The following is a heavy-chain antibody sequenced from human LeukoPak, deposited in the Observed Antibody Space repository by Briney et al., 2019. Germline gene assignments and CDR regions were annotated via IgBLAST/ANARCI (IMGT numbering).Heavy chain of an antibody. CDR3: AKNIAVADPPDY. J-gene: IGHJ4*02. D-gene: IGHD6-19*01. V-gene: IGHV1-2*02. CDR1: GYTFTGYY. Sequence: ASVKVSCKASGYTFTGYYMHWVRQAPGQGLEWMGWINPNSGGTNYAQKFQGRVTMTRDTSISTAYMELSRLRSDDTAVYYCAKNIAVADPPDYWGQGTLVTVSS. CDR2: INPNSGGT.